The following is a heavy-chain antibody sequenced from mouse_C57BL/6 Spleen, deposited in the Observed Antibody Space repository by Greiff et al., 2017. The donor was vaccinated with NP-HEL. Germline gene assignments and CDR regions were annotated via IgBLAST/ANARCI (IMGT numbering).Heavy chain of an antibody. D-gene: IGHD3-2*02. CDR3: ARLQTAQALYYAMDY. Sequence: QVQLQQFGAELARPGASVKLSCKASGYTFTSYGISWVKQRTGQGLEWIGEIYPRSGNTYYNEKFKGKATLTADKSSSTAYMELRSLTSEDSAVYFCARLQTAQALYYAMDYWGQGTSVTVSS. CDR2: IYPRSGNT. CDR1: GYTFTSYG. J-gene: IGHJ4*01. V-gene: IGHV1-81*01.